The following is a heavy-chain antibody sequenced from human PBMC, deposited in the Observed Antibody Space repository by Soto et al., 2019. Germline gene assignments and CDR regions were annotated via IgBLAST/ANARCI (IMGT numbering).Heavy chain of an antibody. J-gene: IGHJ6*02. V-gene: IGHV3-21*01. CDR1: GFTFSSYS. D-gene: IGHD1-26*01. CDR3: ARGRYGGADGMDV. CDR2: ISSSSSYI. Sequence: PGGSLRLSCAASGFTFSSYSMNWVRQAPGKGLEWVSSISSSSSYIYYADSVKGRFTISRDNTKNSLYLQMNSLRAEDTAVYYCARGRYGGADGMDVWGQGTTVTVSS.